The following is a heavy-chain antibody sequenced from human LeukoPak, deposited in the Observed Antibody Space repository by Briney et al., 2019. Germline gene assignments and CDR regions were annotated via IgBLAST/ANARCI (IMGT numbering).Heavy chain of an antibody. CDR3: ARASYGDYVQV. J-gene: IGHJ4*02. Sequence: SETLSLTCTVSGGSISSSSYYWGWIRQPPGKGLEWIGSIYYSGSTYYNPSLKSRITISVDTSKNQFSLRLSSVTAADTAVYYCARASYGDYVQVWGQGTLVTVSS. CDR1: GGSISSSSYY. CDR2: IYYSGST. V-gene: IGHV4-39*07. D-gene: IGHD4-17*01.